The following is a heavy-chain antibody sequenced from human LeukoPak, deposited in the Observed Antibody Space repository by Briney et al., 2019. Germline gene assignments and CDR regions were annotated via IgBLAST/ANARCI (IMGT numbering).Heavy chain of an antibody. V-gene: IGHV3-21*01. Sequence: GGSLRLSCAASGFTFSSYNMNWVRQAPGKGLEWVSSISSSSSYIYYADSVKGRFTISRDNAKNSLYLQMNSLRAEDTAVYYCARGRVAVAGSRRVLFDYWGQGTLVTVSS. CDR1: GFTFSSYN. J-gene: IGHJ4*02. D-gene: IGHD6-19*01. CDR3: ARGRVAVAGSRRVLFDY. CDR2: ISSSSSYI.